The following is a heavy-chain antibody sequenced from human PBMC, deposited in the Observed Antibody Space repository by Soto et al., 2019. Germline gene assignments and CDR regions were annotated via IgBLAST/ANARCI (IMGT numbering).Heavy chain of an antibody. D-gene: IGHD6-13*01. V-gene: IGHV4-34*01. CDR2: INHSGST. J-gene: IGHJ6*02. CDR3: ARGHSSSWYGDYYYGMDV. Sequence: SETLSLTCAVYGGSFSGYYCCWIRQPPGKGLEWIGEINHSGSTNYNPSLKSRVTISVDTSKNQFSLKLSSVTAADTAVYYCARGHSSSWYGDYYYGMDVWGQGTTVTVSS. CDR1: GGSFSGYY.